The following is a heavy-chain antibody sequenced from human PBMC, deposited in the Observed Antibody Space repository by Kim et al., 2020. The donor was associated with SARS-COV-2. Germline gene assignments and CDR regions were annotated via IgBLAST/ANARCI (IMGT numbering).Heavy chain of an antibody. J-gene: IGHJ6*02. CDR3: ARVSYSSTFGNMDV. Sequence: GGSLRLSCAASGFTFSSYNMNWVRQAPGKGLEWVSSISSSGSYIYYADSLKGRFTISRDNAKNSLYLQMNSLRAEDTAVYYCARVSYSSTFGNMDVWGQGTTVTVSS. V-gene: IGHV3-21*01. CDR2: ISSSGSYI. CDR1: GFTFSSYN. D-gene: IGHD6-13*01.